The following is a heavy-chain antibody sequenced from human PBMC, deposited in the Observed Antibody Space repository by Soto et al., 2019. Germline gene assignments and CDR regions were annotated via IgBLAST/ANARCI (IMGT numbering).Heavy chain of an antibody. V-gene: IGHV3-11*01. CDR1: GGSFSGYY. D-gene: IGHD6-19*01. CDR2: ISEGGTTI. J-gene: IGHJ4*02. CDR3: VREGSAWSRGY. Sequence: LSLTCAVYGGSFSGYYLTWIRQAPGKGLEWVSHISEGGTTIYYSDSVKGRFTVSRDDAKNSLYLQMNSLRVADTAVYYCVREGSAWSRGYWGQGTLVTVSS.